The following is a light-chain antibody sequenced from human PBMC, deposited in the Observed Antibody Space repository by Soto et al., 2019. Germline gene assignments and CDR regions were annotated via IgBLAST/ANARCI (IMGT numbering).Light chain of an antibody. CDR1: SSDVGAYNY. J-gene: IGLJ1*01. V-gene: IGLV2-14*01. Sequence: LTQPASVSGSPGQSITISCTGTSSDVGAYNYDSWYQQHPGKVPKLIIYDVNNRPSGVSNRFSGSKSGNTASLTISGLQTEDEADYYCSSYTSATTYVFGTGTKVTVL. CDR3: SSYTSATTYV. CDR2: DVN.